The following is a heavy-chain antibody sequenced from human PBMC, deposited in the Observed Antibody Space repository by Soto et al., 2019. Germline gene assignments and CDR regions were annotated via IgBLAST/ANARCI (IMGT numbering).Heavy chain of an antibody. CDR2: ISSSSSYI. CDR1: GFTFSSYS. V-gene: IGHV3-21*01. Sequence: PGGSLRLSCAASGFTFSSYSMNWVRQAPGKGLEWVSSISSSSSYIYYADSVRGRFTISRDNAKNSLYLQMNSLRAEDTAVYYCARDSGAAAVYPWGQGTLVTVSS. D-gene: IGHD6-13*01. J-gene: IGHJ5*02. CDR3: ARDSGAAAVYP.